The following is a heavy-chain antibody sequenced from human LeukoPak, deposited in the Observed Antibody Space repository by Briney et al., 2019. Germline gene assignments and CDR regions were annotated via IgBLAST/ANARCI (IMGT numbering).Heavy chain of an antibody. V-gene: IGHV1-46*01. D-gene: IGHD3-22*01. J-gene: IGHJ4*02. CDR3: ARSSMIVVVIRDIFDY. CDR1: GYTFTNYY. CDR2: ITPSSSST. Sequence: ASVKVSCKASGYTFTNYYIHWVRQVPGQGLEWMGIITPSSSSTTYAQKFQGRVTMTRDTSTSTVYMELSSLRSEDTAVYYCARSSMIVVVIRDIFDYWGQGTLVTVSS.